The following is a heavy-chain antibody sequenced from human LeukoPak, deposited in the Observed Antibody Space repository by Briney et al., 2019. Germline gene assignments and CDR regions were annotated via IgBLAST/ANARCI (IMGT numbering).Heavy chain of an antibody. D-gene: IGHD3-3*01. Sequence: PGGSLRLSCTASGFIFSNYWMHWVRQAPGKGLVWVSRINSDGSGTSSADSVKGRFTISRDNAKNTLYLQMNSLRDEDTAVYYCGRGGRFLEWYPFDYWGQGILVTVSS. V-gene: IGHV3-74*01. CDR3: GRGGRFLEWYPFDY. CDR2: INSDGSGT. CDR1: GFIFSNYW. J-gene: IGHJ4*02.